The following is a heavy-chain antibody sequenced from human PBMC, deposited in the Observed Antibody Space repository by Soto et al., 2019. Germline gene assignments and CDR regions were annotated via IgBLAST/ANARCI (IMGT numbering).Heavy chain of an antibody. V-gene: IGHV1-18*01. CDR3: ARGXGQPLDY. D-gene: IGHD3-16*01. CDR1: GYTFTSYD. J-gene: IGHJ4*02. CDR2: ISTYNGNT. Sequence: QVQLVQSGAEVKKPGASVKVSCKASGYTFTSYDISWVRQAPGQGLEWMGWISTYNGNTNYAQKLQGRVTMTTDTSTSTXYMXLRXLRXXXXXXXXXARGXGQPLDYWGQGTLVTVSS.